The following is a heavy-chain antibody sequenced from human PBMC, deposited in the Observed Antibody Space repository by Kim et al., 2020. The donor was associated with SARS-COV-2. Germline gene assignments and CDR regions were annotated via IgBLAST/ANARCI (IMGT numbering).Heavy chain of an antibody. Sequence: SETLSLTCAVYGGSFSGYYWSWIRQPPGKGLEWIGEINHSGSTNYNPSLKSRVTISVDTSKNQFSLKLSSVTAADTAVYYCARGRYSSSWYGNKYYFDYWGQGTLLTVSS. CDR2: INHSGST. J-gene: IGHJ4*02. CDR3: ARGRYSSSWYGNKYYFDY. D-gene: IGHD6-13*01. CDR1: GGSFSGYY. V-gene: IGHV4-34*01.